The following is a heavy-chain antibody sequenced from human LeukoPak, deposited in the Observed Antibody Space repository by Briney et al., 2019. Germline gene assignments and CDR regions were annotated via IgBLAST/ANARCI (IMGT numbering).Heavy chain of an antibody. CDR2: ISSSGSTI. CDR3: ARAGRYFDWLKYFDY. Sequence: GGSLTLACPASGFTFSSHSMNWVRQAPGKGLEWVSYISSSGSTIYYADSVKGRFTISRDNAKNSLYLQMSGLRAEDTGVYYCARAGRYFDWLKYFDYWGQGTLVTVS. V-gene: IGHV3-48*04. D-gene: IGHD3-9*01. CDR1: GFTFSSHS. J-gene: IGHJ4*02.